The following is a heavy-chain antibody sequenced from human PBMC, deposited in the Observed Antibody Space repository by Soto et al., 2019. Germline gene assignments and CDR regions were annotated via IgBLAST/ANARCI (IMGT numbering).Heavy chain of an antibody. Sequence: QITLKESGPTLVKPTQTLTLTCTLSGFSLSTSGVGVGWIRQPPGKALEWLALIYWDDDKRYSPFLKSRLTITKDTSKNQVVLTLTNMDPVDTATYYCALKGDGYRGFKYWGQGNLVTVS. CDR3: ALKGDGYRGFKY. CDR2: IYWDDDK. D-gene: IGHD5-12*01. V-gene: IGHV2-5*02. J-gene: IGHJ4*02. CDR1: GFSLSTSGVG.